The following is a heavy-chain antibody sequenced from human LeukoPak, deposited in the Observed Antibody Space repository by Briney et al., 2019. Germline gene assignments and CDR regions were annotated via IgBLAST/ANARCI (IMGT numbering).Heavy chain of an antibody. Sequence: GGSLRLSCEVSGFSFSNYWMTWVRQAPGKGLEWVANINQDGSDKYYVDSVKGRFAISRDNAENSLYLQMSSLRAEDTAVYYCARDLKGSWWLSPYHEYWGQGTLVTVSS. CDR3: ARDLKGSWWLSPYHEY. J-gene: IGHJ4*02. CDR1: GFSFSNYW. V-gene: IGHV3-7*01. D-gene: IGHD2-15*01. CDR2: INQDGSDK.